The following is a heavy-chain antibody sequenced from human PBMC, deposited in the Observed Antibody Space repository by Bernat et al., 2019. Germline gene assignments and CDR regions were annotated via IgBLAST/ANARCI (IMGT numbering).Heavy chain of an antibody. CDR1: GYTFTSYY. V-gene: IGHV1-46*01. CDR2: INPSGGST. CDR3: VRSGGYTDWYFDL. Sequence: QVQLVQSGAEVKKPGASVKVSCKASGYTFTSYYMHWVRQAPGQGLEWMGIINPSGGSTSYAQKFQGRVTMTRDTSTSTVYMELSSLGSEDTAVYYCVRSGGYTDWYFDLWGRGTLVTVSS. J-gene: IGHJ2*01. D-gene: IGHD1-26*01.